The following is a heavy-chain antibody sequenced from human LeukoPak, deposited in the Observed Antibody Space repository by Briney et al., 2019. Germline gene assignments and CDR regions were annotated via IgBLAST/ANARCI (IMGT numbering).Heavy chain of an antibody. D-gene: IGHD3-22*01. J-gene: IGHJ1*01. CDR1: GFTVSSNY. V-gene: IGHV3-53*01. Sequence: PGGSLRLSCAASGFTVSSNYMSWVRQAPGKGLEWVSVIYSGGSTYYADSVKGRFTISRDNSKNTLYLQMNSLKAEDTAVYYCARERVYYEGSVYKPAKYSQHWGQGTLVTVSS. CDR3: ARERVYYEGSVYKPAKYSQH. CDR2: IYSGGST.